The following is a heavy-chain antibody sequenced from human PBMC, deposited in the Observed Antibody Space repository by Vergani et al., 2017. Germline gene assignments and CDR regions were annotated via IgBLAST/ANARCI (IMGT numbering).Heavy chain of an antibody. Sequence: QVQLQESGPGLVKPSETLSLTCAVSGFSIDNGYYWDWLRQPPGKGLEWIGSIYRTGRTHFNPSLKSRVTISVDTSNNHFSLRLNSLTAADTAVYYCARRSCIVYGIFSDTQYFFVFWGQGTLVTVSS. CDR2: IYRTGRT. J-gene: IGHJ4*02. V-gene: IGHV4-38-2*01. CDR3: ARRSCIVYGIFSDTQYFFVF. CDR1: GFSIDNGYY. D-gene: IGHD3-9*01.